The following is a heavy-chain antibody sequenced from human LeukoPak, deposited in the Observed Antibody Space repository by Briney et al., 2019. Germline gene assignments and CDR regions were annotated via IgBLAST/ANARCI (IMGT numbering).Heavy chain of an antibody. Sequence: GGSLRLSCAASGFTFSSYAMSWVRQAPGKGLEWVSAISGSGGSTYYADSVKGRFTISRDNSKNTLYLQMNSLRAEDTTVYYCAKGSGGYYYVPFDYWGQGTLVTVSS. CDR2: ISGSGGST. V-gene: IGHV3-23*01. CDR3: AKGSGGYYYVPFDY. CDR1: GFTFSSYA. J-gene: IGHJ4*02. D-gene: IGHD3-22*01.